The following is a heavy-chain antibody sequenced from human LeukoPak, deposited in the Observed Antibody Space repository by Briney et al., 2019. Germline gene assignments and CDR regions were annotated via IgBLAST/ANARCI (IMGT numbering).Heavy chain of an antibody. V-gene: IGHV1-69*06. CDR1: DATFSSYA. J-gene: IGHJ3*02. CDR3: ARDIASHSSGWLKDAFDI. Sequence: EASVKFSRKASDATFSSYAISWVRQAPGQGLEWMGGIIPIFDTANYAQKFQGRVTITADKSTSTAYMELSRLRSEDTAVYYCARDIASHSSGWLKDAFDIWGQGTMVTVSS. CDR2: IIPIFDTA. D-gene: IGHD6-19*01.